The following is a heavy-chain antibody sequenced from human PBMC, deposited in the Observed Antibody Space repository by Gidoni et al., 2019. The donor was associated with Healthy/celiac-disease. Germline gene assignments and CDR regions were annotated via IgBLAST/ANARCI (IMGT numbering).Heavy chain of an antibody. J-gene: IGHJ5*02. D-gene: IGHD4-17*01. Sequence: QVQLVESGGGLVKPGGSLRLSCAASGFTFSDYSMSWIRQAPGKGLEWVSYISSSSSYTNYADSVKGRFTISRDNAKNSLYLQMNSLRAEDTAVYYCARVSGYGDYAWFDPWGQGTLVTVSS. CDR3: ARVSGYGDYAWFDP. CDR1: GFTFSDYS. CDR2: ISSSSSYT. V-gene: IGHV3-11*05.